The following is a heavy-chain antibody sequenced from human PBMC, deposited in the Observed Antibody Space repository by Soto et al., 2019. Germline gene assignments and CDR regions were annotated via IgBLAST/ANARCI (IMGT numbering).Heavy chain of an antibody. CDR3: ARASDYYDSSGYYYYYGMDV. CDR1: GYTFTSYY. V-gene: IGHV1-46*01. Sequence: ASVKVSCKASGYTFTSYYMHWVRQAPGQGLEWMGIINPSGGSTSYAQKFQGRVTMTRDTSTSTVYMELSSLRSEDTAVYYCARASDYYDSSGYYYYYGMDVWGQGTTVTVSS. J-gene: IGHJ6*02. CDR2: INPSGGST. D-gene: IGHD3-22*01.